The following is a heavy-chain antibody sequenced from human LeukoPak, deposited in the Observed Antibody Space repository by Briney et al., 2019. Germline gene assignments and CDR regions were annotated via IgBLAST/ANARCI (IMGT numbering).Heavy chain of an antibody. J-gene: IGHJ4*02. D-gene: IGHD2/OR15-2a*01. CDR1: GYSISSGYF. Sequence: SETLSLTCIVSGYSISSGYFWAWIRQPPGKGLEWIGAFYHSGNTYYNPSLKNRVTVSVDTSKNQFSLKLSSVTVADTAVYYCARTPHSSNSYFDYWGQGILVTVSS. V-gene: IGHV4-38-2*02. CDR2: FYHSGNT. CDR3: ARTPHSSNSYFDY.